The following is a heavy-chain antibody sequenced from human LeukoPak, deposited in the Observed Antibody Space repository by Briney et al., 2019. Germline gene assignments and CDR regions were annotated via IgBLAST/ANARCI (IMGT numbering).Heavy chain of an antibody. J-gene: IGHJ5*02. Sequence: SETLSLTCTVSGDSISNYSWTWIRQPPGKGLEWIGYIYFSGSTNYNPSLKSRVTISADTSKNQFSLKVTSVTAADTAIYFCARGSGWYLPWGQGTLVTVSS. D-gene: IGHD6-19*01. CDR2: IYFSGST. CDR3: ARGSGWYLP. V-gene: IGHV4-59*01. CDR1: GDSISNYS.